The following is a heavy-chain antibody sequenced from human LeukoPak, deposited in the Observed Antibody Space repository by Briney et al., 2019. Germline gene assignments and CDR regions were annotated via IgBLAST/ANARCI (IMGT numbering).Heavy chain of an antibody. CDR3: ARVAAAGSGAFDI. Sequence: ASVKVSCKASGGTFSNYAISWVRQAPGQGLEWMGGIIPIFGTANYAQKFRGRVTITADKSTRTAYMELSSLRSEDTAVYYCARVAAAGSGAFDIWGQGTMVTVSS. J-gene: IGHJ3*02. CDR1: GGTFSNYA. D-gene: IGHD6-13*01. V-gene: IGHV1-69*06. CDR2: IIPIFGTA.